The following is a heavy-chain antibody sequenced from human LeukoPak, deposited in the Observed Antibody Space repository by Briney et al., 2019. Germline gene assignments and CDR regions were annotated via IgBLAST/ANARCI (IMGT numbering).Heavy chain of an antibody. Sequence: SETLSLTCTVSGGSISSSYWSWIRQPAGKGLEWIGRIYTSGITNYNPSLKSRVTMSVDTSKKQFSLKLTSVTAADTAVYYCVRDGSGSGWYWFDPWGQGTLVTVSS. CDR2: IYTSGIT. CDR3: VRDGSGSGWYWFDP. J-gene: IGHJ5*02. V-gene: IGHV4-4*07. CDR1: GGSISSSY. D-gene: IGHD6-19*01.